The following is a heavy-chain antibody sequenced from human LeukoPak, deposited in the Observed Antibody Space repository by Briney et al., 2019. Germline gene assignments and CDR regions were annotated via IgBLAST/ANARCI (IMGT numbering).Heavy chain of an antibody. J-gene: IGHJ3*02. CDR1: DGSINSYY. CDR2: IYYNGNT. CDR3: TRSTNLEAFDI. D-gene: IGHD2-8*01. V-gene: IGHV4-59*01. Sequence: SETLSLTCSVSDGSINSYYWNWIRRPPGKGLEWIGYIYYNGNTNYSPSLRSRVIISLDTSKNQCSLKLNSVTTADTAVYYCTRSTNLEAFDIWGQGTMVTVS.